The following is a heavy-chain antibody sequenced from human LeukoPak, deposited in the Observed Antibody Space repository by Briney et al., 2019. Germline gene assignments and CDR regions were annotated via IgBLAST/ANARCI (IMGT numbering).Heavy chain of an antibody. V-gene: IGHV4-38-2*02. CDR1: GYSISSGYY. D-gene: IGHD6-13*01. J-gene: IGHJ4*02. CDR2: IYHSGST. CDR3: ARSMYSSSSFPTGY. Sequence: SETLSLTCTVSGYSISSGYYWGWIRQPPGKGLEWIGSIYHSGSTYYNPSLKSRVTISVDTSKNQFSLKLSSVTAADTAVYYCARSMYSSSSFPTGYWGQGTLVTVSS.